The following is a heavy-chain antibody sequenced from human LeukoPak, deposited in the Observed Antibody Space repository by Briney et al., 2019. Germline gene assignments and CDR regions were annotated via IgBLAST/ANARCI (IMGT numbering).Heavy chain of an antibody. CDR1: GYTFTSYY. CDR2: INPSGGST. Sequence: ASVKVSFKASGYTFTSYYMHWVRQAPGQGLEWMGIINPSGGSTSYAQKFQGRVTMTRDMSTSTVYMELSSLRSEDTAVYYCARERYDILTGRKWYYMDVWGKGTTVTVSS. D-gene: IGHD3-9*01. J-gene: IGHJ6*03. V-gene: IGHV1-46*01. CDR3: ARERYDILTGRKWYYMDV.